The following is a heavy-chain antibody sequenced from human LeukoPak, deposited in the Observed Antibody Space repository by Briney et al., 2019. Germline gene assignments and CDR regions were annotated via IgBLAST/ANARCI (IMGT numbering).Heavy chain of an antibody. Sequence: HSGGSLRLSCAVSAFSFSSYWMSWVRQAPGKGLEWVANIKQDGSETYYVDSVKGRFTISRDNDKNSLYLQMNSLRAEDTAVYHCARVGAVAGAFDIWGQGTMVTVSS. CDR3: ARVGAVAGAFDI. J-gene: IGHJ3*02. CDR1: AFSFSSYW. CDR2: IKQDGSET. D-gene: IGHD6-19*01. V-gene: IGHV3-7*01.